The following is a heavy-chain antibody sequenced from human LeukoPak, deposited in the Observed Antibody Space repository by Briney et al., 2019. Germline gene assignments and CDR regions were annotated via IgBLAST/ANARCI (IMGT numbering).Heavy chain of an antibody. CDR1: GYSFTGYW. Sequence: GESLKISCKGSGYSFTGYWIGWVRQMAGKGLEWMGIIDPGDSDTRYSPSFQGQVTISADKSISTTYLQWSSLKGSDTAMYYCARLIEPNSPSLYYSDYWGQGTLVTVSS. CDR2: IDPGDSDT. V-gene: IGHV5-51*01. J-gene: IGHJ4*02. CDR3: ARLIEPNSPSLYYSDY. D-gene: IGHD4-23*01.